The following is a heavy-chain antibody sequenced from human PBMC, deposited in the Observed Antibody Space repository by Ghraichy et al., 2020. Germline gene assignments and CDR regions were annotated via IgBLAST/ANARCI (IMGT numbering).Heavy chain of an antibody. CDR1: GGSISSYY. CDR2: IYYSGST. CDR3: ARVAFRDYDFWSGYPKFYYFDY. D-gene: IGHD3-3*01. Sequence: SETLSLTCTVSGGSISSYYWSWIRQPPGKGLEWIGYIYYSGSTNYNPSLKSRVTISVDTSKNQFSLKLSSVTAADTAVYYCARVAFRDYDFWSGYPKFYYFDYWGQGTLVTVSS. V-gene: IGHV4-59*01. J-gene: IGHJ4*02.